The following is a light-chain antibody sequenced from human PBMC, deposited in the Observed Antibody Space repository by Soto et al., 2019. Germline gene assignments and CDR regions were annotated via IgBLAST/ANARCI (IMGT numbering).Light chain of an antibody. CDR1: SSNIGTGYD. Sequence: QSVLTQPPSVSGAPGQRVTISCTGSSSNIGTGYDVHWYQQFPGTAPKLLIYGDINRPSGVPDRFSGSKSGTSASLAITGLQTEDEADYSCQSYDNSLRGLVFGGGTQLTVL. J-gene: IGLJ2*01. V-gene: IGLV1-40*01. CDR2: GDI. CDR3: QSYDNSLRGLV.